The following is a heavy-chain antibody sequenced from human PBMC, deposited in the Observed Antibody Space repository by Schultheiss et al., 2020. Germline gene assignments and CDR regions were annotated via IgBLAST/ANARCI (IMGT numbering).Heavy chain of an antibody. V-gene: IGHV3-30*18. CDR3: AKDSSEIYGSGTLDP. Sequence: GESLKISCAASGFTFSSYGMHWVRQAPGKGLEWVAVISYDGSNKYYADSVKGRFTISRDNSKNTLYLQMNSLRAEDTAVYYCAKDSSEIYGSGTLDPWGQGTLVNVSS. J-gene: IGHJ5*02. D-gene: IGHD3-10*01. CDR2: ISYDGSNK. CDR1: GFTFSSYG.